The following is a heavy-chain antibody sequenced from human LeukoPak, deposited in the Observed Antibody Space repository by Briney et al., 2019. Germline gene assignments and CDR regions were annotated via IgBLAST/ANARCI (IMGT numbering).Heavy chain of an antibody. D-gene: IGHD4-17*01. CDR3: ARPDYGDTPPRY. CDR1: GYTFTIYA. CDR2: INAGNGNT. Sequence: ASVKVSCKASGYTFTIYAMHWVRQAPGQRLEWMGWINAGNGNTKYSQKFQGRVTITSDTSASTAYMELSSLRSEDTAVYYCARPDYGDTPPRYWGQGTLVTVSS. J-gene: IGHJ4*02. V-gene: IGHV1-3*01.